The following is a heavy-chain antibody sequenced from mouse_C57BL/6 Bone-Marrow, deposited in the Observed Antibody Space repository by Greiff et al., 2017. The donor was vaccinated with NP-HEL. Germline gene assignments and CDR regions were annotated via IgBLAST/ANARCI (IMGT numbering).Heavy chain of an antibody. CDR2: ISSGSSTI. Sequence: EVKLVESGGGLVKPGGSLKLSCAASGFTFSDYGMHWVRQAPEKGLEWVAYISSGSSTIYYADTVKGRFPISRDNAKNTLFLQMTSLRSEDTAMYYCASAYYSNYDAMDYWGQGTSVTVSS. J-gene: IGHJ4*01. D-gene: IGHD2-5*01. CDR1: GFTFSDYG. CDR3: ASAYYSNYDAMDY. V-gene: IGHV5-17*01.